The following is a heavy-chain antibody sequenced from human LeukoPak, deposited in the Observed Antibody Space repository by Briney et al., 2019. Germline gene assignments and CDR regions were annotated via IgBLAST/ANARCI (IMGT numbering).Heavy chain of an antibody. CDR2: ITDRGGIT. D-gene: IGHD1-1*01. CDR3: AKILPMNENFDY. CDR1: GFTFSNYP. J-gene: IGHJ4*02. V-gene: IGHV3-23*01. Sequence: AGGPLSSSCAASGFTFSNYPITGVRQAPGKGRGGVSTITDRGGITYYADSVKGHFTISRDNSKNTLYLQMNSLRAEDTAVYYCAKILPMNENFDYWGQGTLVTVSS.